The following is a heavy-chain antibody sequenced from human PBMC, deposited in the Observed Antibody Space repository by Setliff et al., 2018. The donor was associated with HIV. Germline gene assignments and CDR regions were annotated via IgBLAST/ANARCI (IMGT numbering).Heavy chain of an antibody. J-gene: IGHJ4*02. Sequence: SETLSLTCTVSGGSISSGSYFWNWIRQPAGKGLEWIGRIYSSGITNFNPSLKSRLTISLDTSKNQFSLQVTSVTAADTAVYYCARDPYCPNTCYEDFTFDSWGQGTLVTVSS. CDR3: ARDPYCPNTCYEDFTFDS. V-gene: IGHV4-61*02. D-gene: IGHD2-8*01. CDR2: IYSSGIT. CDR1: GGSISSGSYF.